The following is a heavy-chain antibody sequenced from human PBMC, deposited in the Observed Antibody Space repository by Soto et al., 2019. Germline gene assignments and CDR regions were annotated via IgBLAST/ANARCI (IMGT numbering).Heavy chain of an antibody. V-gene: IGHV3-30-3*01. Sequence: QVQLVESGGGVVQPGRSLRLSCAASGFTFSSYAMHWVRQAPGKGLEWVAVISYDGSNKYYADSVKGRFTISIDNSKNTLYLQMNSLRAEDTAVYYCARDIPRYGDYPHDYYYYGMDVWGQGTTVTVSS. CDR2: ISYDGSNK. CDR3: ARDIPRYGDYPHDYYYYGMDV. CDR1: GFTFSSYA. J-gene: IGHJ6*02. D-gene: IGHD4-17*01.